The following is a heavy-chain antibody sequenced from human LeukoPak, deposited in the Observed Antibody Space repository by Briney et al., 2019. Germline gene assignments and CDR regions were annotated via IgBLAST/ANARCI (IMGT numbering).Heavy chain of an antibody. Sequence: QPGRSLRLSCAATGFTFSSYGMHWVRQAPGKGLERVAVISYDGSNKYYADSVKGRFTISRDNSKNTLYLQMNGLRAEDTAVYYCAKSGYSSFLDYWGQGTLVTVSS. V-gene: IGHV3-30*18. CDR3: AKSGYSSFLDY. D-gene: IGHD6-13*01. CDR2: ISYDGSNK. J-gene: IGHJ4*02. CDR1: GFTFSSYG.